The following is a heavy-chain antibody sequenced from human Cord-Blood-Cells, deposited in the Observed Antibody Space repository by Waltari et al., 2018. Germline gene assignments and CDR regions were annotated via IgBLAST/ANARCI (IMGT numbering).Heavy chain of an antibody. CDR1: GGSISSSSYY. Sequence: QLQLQESGPGLVKPSETLSLTCTVSGGSISSSSYYWGWIRQPPGKGLEWIGSIYYSGSTYYNPSLKSRVTISVDTSKNQFSLKLSSVTAADTAVYYCARLNWNYAFDIWAKGQWSPSLQ. V-gene: IGHV4-39*01. CDR3: ARLNWNYAFDI. J-gene: IGHJ3*02. CDR2: IYYSGST. D-gene: IGHD1-7*01.